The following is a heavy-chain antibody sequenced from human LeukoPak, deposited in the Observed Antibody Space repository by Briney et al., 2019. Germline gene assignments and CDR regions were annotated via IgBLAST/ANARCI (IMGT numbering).Heavy chain of an antibody. CDR1: GFTFSSYA. CDR3: APGGSSSSAAGY. CDR2: ISGSGGST. V-gene: IGHV3-23*01. J-gene: IGHJ4*02. D-gene: IGHD6-6*01. Sequence: HPGGSLRLSCAASGFTFSSYAMSWVRQAPGKGLEWVSAISGSGGSTYYAASVKGRFTISRDNSKNTLYLQMNSLRAEDTAVYYCAPGGSSSSAAGYWGQGTLVTASS.